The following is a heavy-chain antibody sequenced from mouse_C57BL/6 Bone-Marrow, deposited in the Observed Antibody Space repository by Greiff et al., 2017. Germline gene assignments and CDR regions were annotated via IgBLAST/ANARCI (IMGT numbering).Heavy chain of an antibody. J-gene: IGHJ1*03. CDR1: GYTFTSYG. Sequence: EVQLQQSGAELVRPGSSVKMSCKTSGYTFTSYGITWVKQRPGQGLEWIGYIYIGNGYTEYNEKFKGKATLTSDTSSSTAYMQLSSLTSEDSAIYFCARRTSTTVVAHWYFDVWGTGTTVTVSS. CDR2: IYIGNGYT. D-gene: IGHD1-1*01. CDR3: ARRTSTTVVAHWYFDV. V-gene: IGHV1-58*01.